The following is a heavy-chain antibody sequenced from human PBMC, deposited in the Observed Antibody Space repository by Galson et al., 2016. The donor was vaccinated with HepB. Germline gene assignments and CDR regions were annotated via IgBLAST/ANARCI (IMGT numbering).Heavy chain of an antibody. CDR2: ISASSTYI. CDR3: AAWHYGDSGTDY. CDR1: GFIFGGYY. V-gene: IGHV3-11*03. J-gene: IGHJ4*02. D-gene: IGHD4-17*01. Sequence: SLRLSCAGSGFIFGGYYMSWFRQAPGKGPEWVSYISASSTYIDYADSVKGRFTISRDNAESSLFLQMDSLRADDTAVYYCAAWHYGDSGTDYWGQGTLVTVSS.